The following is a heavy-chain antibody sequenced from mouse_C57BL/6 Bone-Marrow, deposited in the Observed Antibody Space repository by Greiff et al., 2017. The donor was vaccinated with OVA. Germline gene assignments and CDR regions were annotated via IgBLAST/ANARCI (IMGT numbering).Heavy chain of an antibody. Sequence: EVKLVESGGGLVKPGGSLKLSCAASGFTFSDYGMHWVRQAPEKGLEWVAYISSGSSTIYYADTVKVRFTISRDNAKNTLFLQMTSLRSEDTAMYYCARDYYGSLAKFAYWGQGTLVTVSA. CDR2: ISSGSSTI. V-gene: IGHV5-17*01. D-gene: IGHD1-1*01. CDR1: GFTFSDYG. J-gene: IGHJ3*01. CDR3: ARDYYGSLAKFAY.